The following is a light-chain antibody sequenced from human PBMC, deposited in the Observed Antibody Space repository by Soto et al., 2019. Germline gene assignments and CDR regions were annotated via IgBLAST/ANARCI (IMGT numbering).Light chain of an antibody. V-gene: IGLV2-23*02. CDR2: DVN. CDR3: CAYVGGSVSV. Sequence: QSVLTQPASVSGSPGQSITISCTGSSGDVGTYNLVSWYHHLPGNAPKLMIYDVNKRPSGISDRFSGSKSVNTASLTISGLQADDEADYYCCAYVGGSVSVFGGGTKLTVL. J-gene: IGLJ2*01. CDR1: SGDVGTYNL.